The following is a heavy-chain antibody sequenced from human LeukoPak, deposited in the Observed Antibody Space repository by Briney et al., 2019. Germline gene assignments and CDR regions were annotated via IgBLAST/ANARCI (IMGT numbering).Heavy chain of an antibody. CDR1: GFIFSSYD. V-gene: IGHV3-13*01. CDR2: INPAGDT. CDR3: ARAISMFRGVNYFDY. J-gene: IGHJ4*02. D-gene: IGHD3-10*01. Sequence: GGSLRLSCTASGFIFSSYDMHWVRQDTGKSPEWVSAINPAGDTYYPGSVKGRFTISRENAKNSLYLQMNSLTAGDTAVYYCARAISMFRGVNYFDYWGQGTLVTVSS.